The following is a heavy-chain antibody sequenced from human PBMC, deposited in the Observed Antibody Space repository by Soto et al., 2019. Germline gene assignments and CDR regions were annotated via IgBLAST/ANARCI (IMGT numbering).Heavy chain of an antibody. CDR3: ARDHLPEEQWLVRSWRTPD. CDR1: GFTFSSYA. CDR2: ISYDGSNK. J-gene: IGHJ4*02. Sequence: QVQLVESGGGVVQPGRSLRLSCAASGFTFSSYAMHWVRQAPGKGLEWVAVISYDGSNKYYADSVKGRFTISRDNSKNTLYLQMNSLRAEDTAVYYCARDHLPEEQWLVRSWRTPDWGQGTLVTVSS. V-gene: IGHV3-30-3*01. D-gene: IGHD6-19*01.